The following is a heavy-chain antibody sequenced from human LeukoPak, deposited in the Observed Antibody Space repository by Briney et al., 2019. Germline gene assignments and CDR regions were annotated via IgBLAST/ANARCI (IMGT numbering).Heavy chain of an antibody. J-gene: IGHJ4*02. Sequence: SETLSLTCAVYGGSFSGYYWSWIRQPPGKGLEWIGEINHSGSTNYNPSLKSRVTISVDTSKNQFSLKLSSVTAADTAVYYCARRGYSYSRGAVFDYWGQGTLVTVSS. CDR3: ARRGYSYSRGAVFDY. D-gene: IGHD5-18*01. CDR1: GGSFSGYY. V-gene: IGHV4-34*01. CDR2: INHSGST.